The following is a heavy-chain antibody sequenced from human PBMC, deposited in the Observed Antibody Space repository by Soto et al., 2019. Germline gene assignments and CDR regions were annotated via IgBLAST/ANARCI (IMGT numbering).Heavy chain of an antibody. CDR2: INAGNGNT. CDR3: ARDTGATSFDH. Sequence: ASVKVSCKASGYTFTSYAIHWVRQAPGQRLEWTGWINAGNGNTKYSQKFQGRVTITRDTSASTDYMELSSLRSEDTAVYYCARDTGATSFDHWGQGTLVTVSS. CDR1: GYTFTSYA. J-gene: IGHJ4*02. D-gene: IGHD5-12*01. V-gene: IGHV1-3*01.